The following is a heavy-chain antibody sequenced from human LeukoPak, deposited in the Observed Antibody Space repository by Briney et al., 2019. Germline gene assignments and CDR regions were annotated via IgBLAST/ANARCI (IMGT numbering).Heavy chain of an antibody. CDR3: ARLAPITMVRGVIKGYFQH. CDR1: GGSISSGYY. J-gene: IGHJ1*01. CDR2: IYHSGST. D-gene: IGHD3-10*01. Sequence: KPSETLSLTCTVSGGSISSGYYWGWIRQPPGKGLEWIGSIYHSGSTYYNPSLKSRVTISVDTSKNQFSLKLSSVTAADAAVYYCARLAPITMVRGVIKGYFQHWGQGTLVTVSS. V-gene: IGHV4-38-2*02.